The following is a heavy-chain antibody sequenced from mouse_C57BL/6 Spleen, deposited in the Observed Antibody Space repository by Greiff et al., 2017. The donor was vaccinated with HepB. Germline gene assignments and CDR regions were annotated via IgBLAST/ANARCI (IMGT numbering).Heavy chain of an antibody. CDR1: GFTFSDYG. J-gene: IGHJ2*01. CDR2: ISSGSSTI. D-gene: IGHD2-3*01. Sequence: EVNVVESGGGLVKPGGSLKLSCAASGFTFSDYGMHWVRQAPEKWLEWVAYISSGSSTIYYADTVKGRFTISRDNAKNTLFLQMTSLRSEDTAMYYCARGVRWLLPLYYFDYWGQGTTLTVSS. V-gene: IGHV5-17*01. CDR3: ARGVRWLLPLYYFDY.